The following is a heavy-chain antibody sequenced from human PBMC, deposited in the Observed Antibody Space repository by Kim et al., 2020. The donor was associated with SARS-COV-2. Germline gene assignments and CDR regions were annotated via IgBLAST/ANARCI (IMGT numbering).Heavy chain of an antibody. V-gene: IGHV3-66*01. D-gene: IGHD2-15*01. J-gene: IGHJ5*02. CDR2: IYSGGST. Sequence: GGSLRLSCAASGFTVSSNYMSWVRQAPGKGLEWVSVIYSGGSTYYADSVKGRFTISRDNSKNTLYLQMNSLRAEDTAVYYCARGDGYSPENWFDPWGQGTLVTVSS. CDR1: GFTVSSNY. CDR3: ARGDGYSPENWFDP.